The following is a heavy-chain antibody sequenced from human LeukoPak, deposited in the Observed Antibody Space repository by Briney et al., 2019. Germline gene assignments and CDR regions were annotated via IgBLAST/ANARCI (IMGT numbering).Heavy chain of an antibody. CDR3: AKDLAVGYSGYDCDY. V-gene: IGHV3-74*01. Sequence: PGGSLRLSCVASGFTSSSYWIHWVRQAPGKGLVWVSRINGDGGSTDYADSVKGRFTISRDNAKNTLYLQMNSLRAEDTAVYYCAKDLAVGYSGYDCDYWGQGTLVTVSS. D-gene: IGHD5-12*01. CDR1: GFTSSSYW. J-gene: IGHJ4*02. CDR2: INGDGGST.